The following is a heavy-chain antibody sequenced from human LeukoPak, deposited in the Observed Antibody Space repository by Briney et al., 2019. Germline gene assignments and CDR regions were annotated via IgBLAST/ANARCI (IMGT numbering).Heavy chain of an antibody. CDR2: MNPNSGNT. CDR3: ARVQMATIFYYYSYMDV. J-gene: IGHJ6*03. V-gene: IGHV1-8*03. CDR1: GYTFTSYD. D-gene: IGHD5-24*01. Sequence: ASVKVSCKASGYTFTSYDINWVRQATGQGLEWMGWMNPNSGNTGYAQKFQGRVTITRNTSISTAYMELSSLRSEDTAVYYCARVQMATIFYYYSYMDVWGKGTTVTVSS.